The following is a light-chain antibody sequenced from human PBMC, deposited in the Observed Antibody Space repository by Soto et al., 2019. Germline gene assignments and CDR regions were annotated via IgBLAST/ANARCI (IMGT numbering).Light chain of an antibody. V-gene: IGKV1-5*01. Sequence: DIQMTQSPSTLSASAADGVTITCVASQRISTWLAWHQQKPGKAPKLRISDASSLETGVPSSFSGSGSGTEFTITTSTQRLYDFAPPNYQHPHLSSGRFGEGTKVDIK. CDR3: QHPHLSSGR. CDR1: QRISTW. J-gene: IGKJ1*01. CDR2: DAS.